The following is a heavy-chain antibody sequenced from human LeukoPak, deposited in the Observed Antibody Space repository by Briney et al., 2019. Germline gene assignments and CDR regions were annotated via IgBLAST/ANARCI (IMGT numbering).Heavy chain of an antibody. V-gene: IGHV3-23*01. D-gene: IGHD3-22*01. J-gene: IGHJ4*02. CDR1: GFTFSSYA. CDR3: AKSGAWGWLSFSPFDY. CDR2: ISGSGGST. Sequence: TGGSLRLSCAASGFTFSSYAMSWVRQAPGKGLEWVSAISGSGGSTYYADSVKGRFTISRDNSKNTLYLQMNSLRAEDTAVYYCAKSGAWGWLSFSPFDYWGQGTLVTVSS.